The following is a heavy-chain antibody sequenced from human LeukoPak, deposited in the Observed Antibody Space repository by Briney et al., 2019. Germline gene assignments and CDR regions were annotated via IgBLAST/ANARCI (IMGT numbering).Heavy chain of an antibody. V-gene: IGHV1-18*01. CDR3: ARDLLTDSVFYASGPPWFDP. D-gene: IGHD3-10*01. J-gene: IGHJ5*02. CDR1: GYTFTNYG. CDR2: ISAFNDNT. Sequence: ASVKVSCKASGYTFTNYGVTRVRQAPGQGLEWMGWISAFNDNTDYAQKFQGRVTLTTDKSTSTAYMEMRSLRSDDTAVYYCARDLLTDSVFYASGPPWFDPWGQGTLITVSS.